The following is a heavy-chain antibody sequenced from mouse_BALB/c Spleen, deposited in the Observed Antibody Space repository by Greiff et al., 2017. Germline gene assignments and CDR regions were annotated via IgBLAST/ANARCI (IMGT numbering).Heavy chain of an antibody. V-gene: IGHV1-87*01. D-gene: IGHD1-2*01. CDR2: IYPGDGDT. CDR1: GYTFTSYW. CDR3: ARSYYGYDAMDY. Sequence: QVQLQQSGAELARPGASVKLSCKASGYTFTSYWMQWVKQRPGQGLEWIGAIYPGDGDTRYTQKFKGKATLTADKSSSTAYMQLSSLASEDSAVYYCARSYYGYDAMDYWGQGTSVTVSS. J-gene: IGHJ4*01.